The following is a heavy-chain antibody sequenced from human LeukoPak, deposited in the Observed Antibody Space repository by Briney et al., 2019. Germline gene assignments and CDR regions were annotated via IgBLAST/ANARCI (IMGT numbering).Heavy chain of an antibody. Sequence: ESSETLSLTCSVSGDSISSISSYWAWIRQPPGKGLEWIGHIYYSGSTYYNASFQSRVTISVDTSKNQFSLKLKSVTAADTAVYYCARDNRHSYGLYWLDSWSPGTLVTVSS. V-gene: IGHV4-39*07. J-gene: IGHJ5*01. CDR3: ARDNRHSYGLYWLDS. CDR2: IYYSGST. D-gene: IGHD5-18*01. CDR1: GDSISSISSY.